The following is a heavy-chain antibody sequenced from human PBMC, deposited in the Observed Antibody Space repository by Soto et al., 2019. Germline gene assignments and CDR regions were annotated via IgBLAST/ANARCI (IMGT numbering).Heavy chain of an antibody. D-gene: IGHD3-10*01. CDR2: IYYSGST. J-gene: IGHJ6*02. CDR1: GGSISSGGYY. CDR3: ARDRGAVRGVIWQQSYYYYGMDV. V-gene: IGHV4-31*03. Sequence: SETLSLTCTVSGGSISSGGYYWSWIRQHPGKGLEWIGYIYYSGSTYYNPSLKSRVTISVDTSKNQFSLKLSSVTAADTAVYYCARDRGAVRGVIWQQSYYYYGMDVWGQGTTVTVSS.